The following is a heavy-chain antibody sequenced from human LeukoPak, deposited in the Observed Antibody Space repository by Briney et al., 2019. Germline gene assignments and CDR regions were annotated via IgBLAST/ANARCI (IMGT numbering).Heavy chain of an antibody. Sequence: GGSLRLSCAASGFTFSDYYMSWIRQAPGKGLEWVSAISGSGGSTYYADSVKGRFTISRDNSKNTLYLQMNSLRAEDTAVYYCAKFMVRGVIITSFDYWGQGTLVTVSS. V-gene: IGHV3-23*01. D-gene: IGHD3-10*01. CDR1: GFTFSDYY. CDR3: AKFMVRGVIITSFDY. CDR2: ISGSGGST. J-gene: IGHJ4*02.